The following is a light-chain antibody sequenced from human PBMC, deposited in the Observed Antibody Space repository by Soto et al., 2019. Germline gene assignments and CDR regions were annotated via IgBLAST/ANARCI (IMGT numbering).Light chain of an antibody. CDR3: GSYTTSGTLV. J-gene: IGLJ2*01. CDR2: DVT. V-gene: IGLV2-14*03. CDR1: SSDVGGYNY. Sequence: QSALTQPASVSGSPGQSITVSCTGTSSDVGGYNYVSWYQQYPGKAPKLIIYDVTYRPSRVSNRLSGSKSGNTASLTISGLQAEDEADYYCGSYTTSGTLVFGGGTKVTVL.